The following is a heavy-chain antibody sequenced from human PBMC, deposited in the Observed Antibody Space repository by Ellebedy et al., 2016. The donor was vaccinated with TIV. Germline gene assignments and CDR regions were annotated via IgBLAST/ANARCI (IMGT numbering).Heavy chain of an antibody. Sequence: MPSETLSLTCTVSAGSISSYYWSWIRPPQGNGLEWIGYIYYSGSTNYNPSLKSRVTISVDTSKNQFSLKLSSMTAADTAVYYCARSRFGEPLDYWGQGTLVTVSS. CDR2: IYYSGST. CDR3: ARSRFGEPLDY. CDR1: AGSISSYY. V-gene: IGHV4-59*08. J-gene: IGHJ4*02. D-gene: IGHD3-10*01.